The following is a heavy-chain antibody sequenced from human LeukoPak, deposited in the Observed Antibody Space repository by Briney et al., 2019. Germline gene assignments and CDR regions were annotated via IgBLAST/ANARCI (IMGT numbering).Heavy chain of an antibody. J-gene: IGHJ1*01. CDR3: AKQLGYCSDGSCYFPH. V-gene: IGHV3-23*01. CDR2: ISNNGGYT. Sequence: GGSLRLSCAASGFTFSSSAMSWVRQAPGKGLEWVSAISNNGGYTYYADSVQGRFTISRDNSKSTLCLQMNSLRAEDTAVYYCAKQLGYCSDGSCYFPHWGQGTLVTVSS. CDR1: GFTFSSSA. D-gene: IGHD2-15*01.